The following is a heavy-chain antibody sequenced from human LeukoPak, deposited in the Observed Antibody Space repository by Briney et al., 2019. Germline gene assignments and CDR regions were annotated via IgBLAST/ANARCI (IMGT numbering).Heavy chain of an antibody. D-gene: IGHD4-17*01. CDR1: GGSVSSSSYY. Sequence: PSETLSLTCTVSGGSVSSSSYYWGWIRQPPGKGLEWIGSIYYSGSTYYNPSLKSRVTISVDTSKNQFSLRLSSVTAADTAVYYCARLSYTAYGDYDAFDIWGKGTLVTVSS. CDR3: ARLSYTAYGDYDAFDI. V-gene: IGHV4-39*01. CDR2: IYYSGST. J-gene: IGHJ3*02.